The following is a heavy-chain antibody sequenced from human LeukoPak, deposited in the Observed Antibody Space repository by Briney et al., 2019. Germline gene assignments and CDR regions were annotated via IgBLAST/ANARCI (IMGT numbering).Heavy chain of an antibody. V-gene: IGHV1-46*01. J-gene: IGHJ4*02. CDR1: GYTFIDYY. CDR2: INPRGGST. D-gene: IGHD5-24*01. CDR3: ARKRTDGYISYYFDY. Sequence: ASVKVSCKASGYTFIDYYMHWVRQAPGQGLEWMGIINPRGGSTTYAQNFQGRVTMTRDTSTSTLYMELSSLRYEDAAVHYCARKRTDGYISYYFDYWGQGTLVTVSS.